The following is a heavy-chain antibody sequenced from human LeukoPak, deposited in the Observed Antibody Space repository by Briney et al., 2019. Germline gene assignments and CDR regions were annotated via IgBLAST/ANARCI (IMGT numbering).Heavy chain of an antibody. V-gene: IGHV4-4*02. Sequence: SGTLSLTCAVSGGSISSSNWWSWVRQPPGKGLEWIGEIYHSGSTNYNPSLKSRVTISVDTSKNQFSLKLSSVTAADTAVYYCARVFDSGSQAYFYYMDVWGKGTTVTISS. D-gene: IGHD3-10*01. J-gene: IGHJ6*03. CDR3: ARVFDSGSQAYFYYMDV. CDR2: IYHSGST. CDR1: GGSISSSNW.